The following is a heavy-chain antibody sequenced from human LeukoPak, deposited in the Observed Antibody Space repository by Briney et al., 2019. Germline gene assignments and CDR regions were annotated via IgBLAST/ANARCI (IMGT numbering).Heavy chain of an antibody. J-gene: IGHJ3*02. D-gene: IGHD2-21*01. CDR2: IYHSGST. Sequence: SETLSLTCAVFGGSISSSNWWSWVRQPPGKGLEWIGEIYHSGSTNYNPSLKSRVTISVDKSKNQFSLKLSSVTAADTAVYYCARTYGGGVTDAFDIWGQGTIVTVSS. CDR3: ARTYGGGVTDAFDI. CDR1: GGSISSSNW. V-gene: IGHV4-4*02.